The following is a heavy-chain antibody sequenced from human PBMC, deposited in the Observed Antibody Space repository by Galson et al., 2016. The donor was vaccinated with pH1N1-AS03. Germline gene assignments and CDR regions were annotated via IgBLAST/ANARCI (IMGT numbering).Heavy chain of an antibody. D-gene: IGHD2-2*01. CDR1: GGSFSTYS. V-gene: IGHV4-4*07. CDR2: IYASGSS. Sequence: LSLTCNVSGGSFSTYSWSWIRQPAGKGLEWVGRIYASGSSNYDPSLKSRVPMSLDKSKNQFSLKLSSVTAADTAVYYCARGYCSTMSCQWGFDFWGQGTLVTVSS. J-gene: IGHJ4*02. CDR3: ARGYCSTMSCQWGFDF.